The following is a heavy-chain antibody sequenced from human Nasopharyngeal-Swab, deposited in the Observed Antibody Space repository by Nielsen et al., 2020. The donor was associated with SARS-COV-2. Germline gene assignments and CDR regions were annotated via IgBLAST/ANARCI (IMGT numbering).Heavy chain of an antibody. D-gene: IGHD3-3*01. Sequence: SETLSLTCTVSGGSISSSSYYWGWIRQPPGKGLEWIGSIYYSGSTYYNPSLKSRVTISVDTSKNQFSLKLSSVTAADTAVCYCAATSVLRFLEWLNNWFDPWGQGTLVTVSS. CDR2: IYYSGST. CDR1: GGSISSSSYY. V-gene: IGHV4-39*01. J-gene: IGHJ5*02. CDR3: AATSVLRFLEWLNNWFDP.